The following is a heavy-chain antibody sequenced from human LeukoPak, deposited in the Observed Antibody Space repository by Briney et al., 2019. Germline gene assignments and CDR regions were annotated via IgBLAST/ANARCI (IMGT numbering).Heavy chain of an antibody. D-gene: IGHD2-2*01. CDR3: MNGGRGDQPDY. Sequence: PGGSLRLSCSASGLTFSSYAMHWARQAPGKGLEYVSAISSNGGSTYYADSVKGRFTISRDNSKNTLYLQMSSLRAEDTAVYYCMNGGRGDQPDYWGQGTLVTVSS. CDR2: ISSNGGST. J-gene: IGHJ4*02. CDR1: GLTFSSYA. V-gene: IGHV3-64D*06.